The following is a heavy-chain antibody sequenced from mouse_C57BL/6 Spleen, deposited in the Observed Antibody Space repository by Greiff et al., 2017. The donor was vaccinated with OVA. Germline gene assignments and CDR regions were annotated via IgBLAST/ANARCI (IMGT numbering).Heavy chain of an antibody. J-gene: IGHJ4*01. CDR1: GYSITSGYY. V-gene: IGHV3-6*01. CDR3: AREGVKGAMDY. CDR2: ISYDGSN. Sequence: EVQLQESGPGLVKPSQSLSLTCSVTGYSITSGYYWNWIRQFPGNKLEWMGYISYDGSNNYNPSLKNRISITRDTYKNQFFLKLNSVTTEDTATYYCAREGVKGAMDYWGQGTSVTVSS.